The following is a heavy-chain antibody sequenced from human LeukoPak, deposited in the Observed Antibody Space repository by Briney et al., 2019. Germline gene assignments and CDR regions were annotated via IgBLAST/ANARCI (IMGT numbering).Heavy chain of an antibody. Sequence: ASVKVFCKASGYTFTSYGISWVRQAPGQGLEWMGWISAYNGNTNYAQKLQGRVTMTTDTSTSTACMELRSLRSDDTAVYYCARLILFRGLRPSAVDYWGQGTLVTVSS. CDR3: ARLILFRGLRPSAVDY. CDR1: GYTFTSYG. CDR2: ISAYNGNT. J-gene: IGHJ4*02. V-gene: IGHV1-18*01. D-gene: IGHD3-16*01.